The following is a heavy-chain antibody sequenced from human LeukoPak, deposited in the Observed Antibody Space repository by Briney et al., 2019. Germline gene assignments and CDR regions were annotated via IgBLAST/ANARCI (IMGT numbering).Heavy chain of an antibody. Sequence: ASVKVSCKTPGYSFTSYGITWVREAPGQGPEWMGWISGSTGNTHYAQNVQGRVTMTTDTATSTAYMELRSLGPDDTAVYYCARVGRDCSSINCYWEDWFDPWGQGTLVIVSS. CDR1: GYSFTSYG. D-gene: IGHD2-2*01. J-gene: IGHJ5*02. V-gene: IGHV1-18*01. CDR3: ARVGRDCSSINCYWEDWFDP. CDR2: ISGSTGNT.